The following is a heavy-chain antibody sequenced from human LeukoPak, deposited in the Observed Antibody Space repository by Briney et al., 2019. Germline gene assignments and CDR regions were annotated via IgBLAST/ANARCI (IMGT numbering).Heavy chain of an antibody. V-gene: IGHV3-48*01. J-gene: IGHJ4*02. CDR2: ISTSGSPV. Sequence: GGSLRLPCAASGFTLSSYIMYWVRQSPGKGLEWVSYISTSGSPVSYSDSVKGRFTVSRDNAENSLYLQLNSLRVEDTAVYYCARSRELDYWGQGTLVTVSS. CDR1: GFTLSSYI. CDR3: ARSRELDY. D-gene: IGHD6-6*01.